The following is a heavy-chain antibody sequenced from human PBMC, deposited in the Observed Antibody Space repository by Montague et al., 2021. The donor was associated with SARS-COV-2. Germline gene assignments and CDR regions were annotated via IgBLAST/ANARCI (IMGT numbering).Heavy chain of an antibody. CDR1: GFTSSSYW. D-gene: IGHD4-23*01. V-gene: IGHV3-74*01. CDR3: ASSRTTVESGTAIDS. CDR2: INRDGSVR. Sequence: SLRLSCAASGFTSSSYWMHWVRTGPGKGLVWVSRINRDGSVRSYADSVRGRFTISRDIAKNTLYLQMDGLRVEDTALYFCASSRTTVESGTAIDSWGQGTLVTVST. J-gene: IGHJ4*02.